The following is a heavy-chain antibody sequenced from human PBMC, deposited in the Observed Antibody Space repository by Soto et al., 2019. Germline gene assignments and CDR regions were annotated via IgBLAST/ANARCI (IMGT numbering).Heavy chain of an antibody. Sequence: SETLSLTCTVSGDSIISSDFYWGWFRQPPGQGLEWIGSIFYLGSSYYNPSLKSRVTMSVDTSKNQFSLRLRSVAAADTALYFCARHSLAHRKNNWFDPWGQGIMVTVSS. V-gene: IGHV4-39*01. CDR1: GDSIISSDFY. J-gene: IGHJ5*02. D-gene: IGHD3-3*02. CDR3: ARHSLAHRKNNWFDP. CDR2: IFYLGSS.